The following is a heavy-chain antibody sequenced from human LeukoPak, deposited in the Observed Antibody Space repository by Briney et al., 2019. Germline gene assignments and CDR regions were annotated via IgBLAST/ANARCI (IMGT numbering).Heavy chain of an antibody. D-gene: IGHD5-24*01. V-gene: IGHV3-64D*06. CDR2: ISSNGGST. Sequence: GGSLRLSCSASGFTFSRYAMHWVRQAPGKGLEYVSAISSNGGSTYYADSVKGRFTISRDNSKNTLYLQMSSLSAEDTAVYYCVKEGGGWLQSQFDYWGQGTLVTVSS. J-gene: IGHJ4*02. CDR3: VKEGGGWLQSQFDY. CDR1: GFTFSRYA.